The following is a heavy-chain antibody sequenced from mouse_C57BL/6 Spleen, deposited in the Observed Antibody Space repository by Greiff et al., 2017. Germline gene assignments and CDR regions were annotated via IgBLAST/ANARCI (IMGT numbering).Heavy chain of an antibody. CDR1: GFSLTSYG. CDR3: ARIGPGYFDY. CDR2: IWSGGST. Sequence: QVQLKESGPGLVQPSQSLSITCTVSGFSLTSYGVHWVRQSPGKGLEWLGVIWSGGSTDYNAAFISRLSISKDNSKSQVFFKMNSLQADDTAIYYCARIGPGYFDYWGQGTTLTVSS. V-gene: IGHV2-2*01. J-gene: IGHJ2*01. D-gene: IGHD2-14*01.